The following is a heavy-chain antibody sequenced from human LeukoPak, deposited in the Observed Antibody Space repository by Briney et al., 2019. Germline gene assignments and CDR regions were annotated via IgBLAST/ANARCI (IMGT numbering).Heavy chain of an antibody. J-gene: IGHJ4*02. Sequence: GGSLRLSCAASGFTVSGSFMSWVRQAPGKGLEWVSIIYSGGSAYYADSVKGRFTISRDNSKNTLYLQMDSLRAEDTAVYYCTRVYGSGSYYSHCWGQGTLVTVSS. D-gene: IGHD3-10*01. V-gene: IGHV3-53*01. CDR1: GFTVSGSF. CDR3: TRVYGSGSYYSHC. CDR2: IYSGGSA.